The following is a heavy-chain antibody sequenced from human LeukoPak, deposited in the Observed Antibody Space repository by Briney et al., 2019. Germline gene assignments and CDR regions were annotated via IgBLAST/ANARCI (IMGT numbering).Heavy chain of an antibody. CDR2: IYYSGST. CDR1: GGSISSYY. CDR3: ARPGGTGYSSGWYMGSRYYYYMDV. Sequence: MSSETLSLTCTVSGGSISSYYWSWIRQPPGKGLEWIGYIYYSGSTNYNPSLKSRVTISVDTSKNQFSLKLSSVTAADTAVYYCARPGGTGYSSGWYMGSRYYYYMDVWGKGTTVTISS. D-gene: IGHD6-19*01. V-gene: IGHV4-59*12. J-gene: IGHJ6*03.